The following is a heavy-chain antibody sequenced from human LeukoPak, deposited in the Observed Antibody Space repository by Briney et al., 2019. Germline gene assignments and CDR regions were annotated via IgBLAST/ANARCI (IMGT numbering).Heavy chain of an antibody. D-gene: IGHD3-3*01. CDR1: GGSFSGYY. J-gene: IGHJ4*02. Sequence: PSETLSLTCAVYGGSFSGYYWSWVRQPPGQGLEWIGEINHSGSTNYNPSLKSRVTISVDTTKNRFSLMLSSVTAPDTAVYYCARAVVSSYDFWSGYYIYFDYWGQGTLVTVSS. CDR2: INHSGST. CDR3: ARAVVSSYDFWSGYYIYFDY. V-gene: IGHV4-34*01.